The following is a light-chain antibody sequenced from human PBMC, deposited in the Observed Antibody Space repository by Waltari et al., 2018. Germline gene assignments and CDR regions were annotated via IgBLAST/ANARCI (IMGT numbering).Light chain of an antibody. J-gene: IGKJ4*01. CDR3: YQHSSGYPT. CDR2: SAS. Sequence: VILTQSPATLSLSPGERATLSCRASPRVSSYLAWYQQKPGQAPRLLIHSASSRATGIPDRFSGSGSGTEFTLTFSSLEPEDVGVYHCYQHSSGYPTFGGGTKVEIK. V-gene: IGKV3D-11*01. CDR1: PRVSSY.